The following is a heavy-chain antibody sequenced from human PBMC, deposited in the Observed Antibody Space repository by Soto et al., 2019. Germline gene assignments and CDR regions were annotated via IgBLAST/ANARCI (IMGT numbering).Heavy chain of an antibody. CDR1: GFSFDDYA. D-gene: IGHD2-8*02. V-gene: IGHV3-9*01. CDR3: AKRTGGTANGMGV. J-gene: IGHJ6*02. Sequence: EVQVVESGGGLVQPGRSLRLSCAASGFSFDDYAMHWVRQAPGKGLEWVSGISWNSGTIGYADSVKGRFTISRDNAKNSLYLQMNSLSAEDTALYYCAKRTGGTANGMGVWGQGTTVTVSS. CDR2: ISWNSGTI.